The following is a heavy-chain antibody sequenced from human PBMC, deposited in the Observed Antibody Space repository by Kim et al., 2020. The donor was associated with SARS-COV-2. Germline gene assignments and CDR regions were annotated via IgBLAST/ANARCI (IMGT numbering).Heavy chain of an antibody. V-gene: IGHV3-30-3*01. CDR3: AFFGGY. J-gene: IGHJ4*02. CDR2: ISYDGSNK. Sequence: GGSLRLSCAASGFTFSSYAMHWVRQAPGKGLEWVAVISYDGSNKYYADSVKGRFTISRDNSKNTLYLQMNSLRAEDTAVYYCAFFGGYWGQGTLVTVSS. D-gene: IGHD2-15*01. CDR1: GFTFSSYA.